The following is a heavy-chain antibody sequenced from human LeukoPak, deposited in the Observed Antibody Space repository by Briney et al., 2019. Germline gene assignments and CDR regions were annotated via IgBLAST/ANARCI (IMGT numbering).Heavy chain of an antibody. V-gene: IGHV4-59*12. CDR2: IYYSGST. CDR1: GGSISSYY. J-gene: IGHJ4*02. D-gene: IGHD6-13*01. CDR3: ASQVAAAAYFDY. Sequence: ASETLSLTCTVSGGSISSYYWSWIRQPPGKGLEWIGYIYYSGSTNYNPSLKSRVTMSVDTSKNQFSLKLSSVTAADTAVYYCASQVAAAAYFDYWGQGTLVTVSS.